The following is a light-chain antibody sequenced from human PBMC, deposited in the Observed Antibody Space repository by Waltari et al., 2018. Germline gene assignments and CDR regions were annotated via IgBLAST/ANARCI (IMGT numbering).Light chain of an antibody. CDR1: QSVGKY. CDR2: GAS. CDR3: QQYVSLPAT. Sequence: SCRASQSVGKYVAWYQQKPGQAPRLLIFGASSRATGIPDRFSGSGSGTDLSLTISRVEPEDFAVYYCQQYVSLPATFGQGTKVEIE. V-gene: IGKV3-20*01. J-gene: IGKJ1*01.